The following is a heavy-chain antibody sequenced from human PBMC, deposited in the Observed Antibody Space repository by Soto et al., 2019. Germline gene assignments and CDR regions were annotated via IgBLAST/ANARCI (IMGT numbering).Heavy chain of an antibody. CDR3: AKGTIVVVIPYNWFDP. V-gene: IGHV3-23*01. Sequence: EVQLLESGGGLVQPGGSLRLSCAASGFTFSSYAMSWVRQAPGKGLEWVSAISGSGGSTYYADSVKGRFTISRDNSKNTLYLQMNSLRAEDTAVYYCAKGTIVVVIPYNWFDPWGQGTLVTVSS. CDR2: ISGSGGST. D-gene: IGHD3-22*01. J-gene: IGHJ5*02. CDR1: GFTFSSYA.